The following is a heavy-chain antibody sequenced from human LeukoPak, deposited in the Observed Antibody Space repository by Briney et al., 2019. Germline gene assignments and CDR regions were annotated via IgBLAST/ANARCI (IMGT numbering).Heavy chain of an antibody. D-gene: IGHD3-22*01. V-gene: IGHV4-61*05. CDR2: IHYNGIT. CDR3: ARDLGGPYDSSGTGWGNWFDP. Sequence: PSETLSLTCTVSGGSISSSSYYWGWIRQPPGKGLEWIGYIHYNGITNYNPSLESRVTMSLDTSKNQFSLKLSSVTAADTAVYYCARDLGGPYDSSGTGWGNWFDPWGQGTLVTVSS. CDR1: GGSISSSSYY. J-gene: IGHJ5*02.